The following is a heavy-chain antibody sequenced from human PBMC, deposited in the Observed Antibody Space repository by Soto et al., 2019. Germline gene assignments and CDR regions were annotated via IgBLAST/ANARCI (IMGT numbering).Heavy chain of an antibody. J-gene: IGHJ4*02. CDR2: TYYSGST. CDR1: GGSMIAYY. CDR3: ARVRGTAGKRYFDY. V-gene: IGHV4-59*01. D-gene: IGHD6-13*01. Sequence: LSLTCTVSGGSMIAYYWNWMRQPPGKGLQWIGYTYYSGSTTYNPSLKSRVTISVDSSKNQFSLKLDSVTPADTAVYYCARVRGTAGKRYFDYWGPGTLVTVSS.